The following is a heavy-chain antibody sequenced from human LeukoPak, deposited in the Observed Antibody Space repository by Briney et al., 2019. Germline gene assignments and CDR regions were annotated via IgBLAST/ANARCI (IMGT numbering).Heavy chain of an antibody. V-gene: IGHV3-30*02. CDR1: GFTLRGYG. D-gene: IGHD1-1*01. CDR2: IRYDGSDK. Sequence: GGSLRLSCTASGFTLRGYGMHWVRQAPGKGLEWVAFIRYDGSDKSYADSVKGRFTISRDNSENTLYLQINSLRVEDTAVYYCAKDTPTTGYHLDSWGQGTLVTVSS. CDR3: AKDTPTTGYHLDS. J-gene: IGHJ4*02.